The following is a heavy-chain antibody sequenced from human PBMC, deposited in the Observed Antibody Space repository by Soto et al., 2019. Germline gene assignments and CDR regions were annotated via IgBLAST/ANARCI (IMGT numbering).Heavy chain of an antibody. J-gene: IGHJ4*02. CDR2: ISPDGHYI. CDR3: AXSNGITWSPFDS. D-gene: IGHD3-10*01. V-gene: IGHV3-21*01. CDR1: GLTFSTYS. Sequence: EVQVVESGGGLVKPGGSLRLSCAASGLTFSTYSMNWVRRAPGKGLEWVSSISPDGHYIYYADSVRGRFTTSRDNAWXXXXXXXXXXXXXXXAVYYCAXSNGITWSPFDSWGQGTLVTVS.